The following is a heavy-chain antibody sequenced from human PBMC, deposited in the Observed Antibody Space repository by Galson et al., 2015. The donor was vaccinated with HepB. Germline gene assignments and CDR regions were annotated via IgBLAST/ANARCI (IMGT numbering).Heavy chain of an antibody. D-gene: IGHD4-23*01. CDR2: IYYSGST. V-gene: IGHV4-39*01. CDR1: GGSISSSSYY. J-gene: IGHJ4*02. CDR3: ARRSTVDNYFDY. Sequence: SETLSLTCTVSGGSISSSSYYWGWIRQPPGEGLEWIGSIYYSGSTYYNPSLKSRVTISVDTSKNQFSLKLSSVTAADTAVCYCARRSTVDNYFDYWGQGTLVTVSS.